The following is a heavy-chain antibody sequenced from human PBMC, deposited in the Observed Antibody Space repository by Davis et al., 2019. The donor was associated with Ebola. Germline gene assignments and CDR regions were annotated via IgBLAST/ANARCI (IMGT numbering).Heavy chain of an antibody. Sequence: GESLKISCKGSGYSFTSYWIGWVRQMPGKGLEWMGIIYPGDSDTRYGPSFQGQVTISVDKSITTAHLQWSSLKASDTAIYYCARHGSYYDVLTGYYTPNYDYWGQGALLTVSS. CDR3: ARHGSYYDVLTGYYTPNYDY. D-gene: IGHD3-9*01. CDR2: IYPGDSDT. CDR1: GYSFTSYW. V-gene: IGHV5-51*01. J-gene: IGHJ4*02.